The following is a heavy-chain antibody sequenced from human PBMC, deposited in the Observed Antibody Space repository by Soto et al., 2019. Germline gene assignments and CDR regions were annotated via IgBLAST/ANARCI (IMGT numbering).Heavy chain of an antibody. D-gene: IGHD6-13*01. CDR3: ARVKGSGSWYYGFDY. CDR2: ISYDGSNK. V-gene: IGHV3-30-3*01. J-gene: IGHJ4*02. CDR1: GFTFSSYA. Sequence: GGSLRLSCAASGFTFSSYAMHWVRQAPGKGLEWVAVISYDGSNKYYADSVKGRFTISRDNSKNTLYLQMNSLRAEDTAVYYCARVKGSGSWYYGFDYWGQGTLVTVSS.